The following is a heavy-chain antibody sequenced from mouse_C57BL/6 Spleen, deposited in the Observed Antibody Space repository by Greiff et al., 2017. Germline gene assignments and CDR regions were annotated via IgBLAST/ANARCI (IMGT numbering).Heavy chain of an antibody. Sequence: VQLKESGPELVKPGASVKIPCKASGYTFTDYNMDWVKQSHGKSLEWIGDINPNNGGTIYNQKFKGKATLTVDKSSSTAYMELRSLTSEDTAVYYCARKRLRGYAMDYWGQGTSVTVSS. V-gene: IGHV1-18*01. D-gene: IGHD2-4*01. CDR1: GYTFTDYN. J-gene: IGHJ4*01. CDR2: INPNNGGT. CDR3: ARKRLRGYAMDY.